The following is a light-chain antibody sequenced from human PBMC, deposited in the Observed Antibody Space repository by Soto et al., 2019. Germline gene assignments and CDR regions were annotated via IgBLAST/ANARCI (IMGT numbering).Light chain of an antibody. CDR1: QSVSSTS. V-gene: IGKV3-20*01. J-gene: IGKJ4*01. CDR2: GAS. Sequence: EIVLTQSPGTLSFSPGERATLSCRASQSVSSTSLAWYQQKPGQAPRLLIYGASNRATGIPDRFSGSGSGTDFTLTISRLEPEDFATYYCQQYNSYSLTFGGGTKVEIK. CDR3: QQYNSYSLT.